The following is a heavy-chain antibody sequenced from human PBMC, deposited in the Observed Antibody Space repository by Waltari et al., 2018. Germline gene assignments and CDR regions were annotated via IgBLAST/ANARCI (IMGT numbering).Heavy chain of an antibody. CDR2: IIPIFGTA. CDR1: GGTFSSYA. V-gene: IGHV1-69*14. Sequence: QVQLVQSGAEVKKPGSSVKVSCKASGGTFSSYAISWVRQAPGQGLEWMGGIIPIFGTANYAQKFQGRVTITADKSTSTAYMELSSLRSEDTAVYYCARTRHTAMGDHYYYYMDVWGKGTTVTVSS. CDR3: ARTRHTAMGDHYYYYMDV. J-gene: IGHJ6*03. D-gene: IGHD5-18*01.